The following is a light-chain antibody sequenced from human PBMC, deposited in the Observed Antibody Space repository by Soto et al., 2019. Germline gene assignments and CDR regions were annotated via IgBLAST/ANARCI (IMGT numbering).Light chain of an antibody. V-gene: IGLV2-14*01. J-gene: IGLJ1*01. Sequence: QSALTKPASVSGSPGQSIAISCTGISSDIGAYDYVSWYQQHPGKAPKLMIYDVNNRPSGVSSRFSGSKSGNTASLTISGLQAQDEADYYCCSYTTSSTYVFGTGTKLTVL. CDR1: SSDIGAYDY. CDR3: CSYTTSSTYV. CDR2: DVN.